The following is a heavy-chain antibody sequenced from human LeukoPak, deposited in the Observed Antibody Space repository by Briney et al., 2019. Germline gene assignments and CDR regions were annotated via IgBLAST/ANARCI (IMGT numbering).Heavy chain of an antibody. CDR1: GFTFSSYA. CDR3: AKGHSSGYYFFDY. D-gene: IGHD3-22*01. V-gene: IGHV3-23*01. Sequence: PGGSLRLSCAASGFTFSSYAVSWVRQAPGKGLEWVSVISGSGGSTYYADSVKGRFTISRDNSKNTLYLQMNSLRAEDTAIYYCAKGHSSGYYFFDYWGQGTLVTVSS. J-gene: IGHJ4*02. CDR2: ISGSGGST.